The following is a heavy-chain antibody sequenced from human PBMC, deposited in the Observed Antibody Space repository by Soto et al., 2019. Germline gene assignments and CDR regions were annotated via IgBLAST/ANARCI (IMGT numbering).Heavy chain of an antibody. CDR3: ARVSFGVVIISSFYMDV. V-gene: IGHV3-11*01. D-gene: IGHD3-3*01. CDR1: GFTFSDYY. CDR2: ISNSGSTI. Sequence: PGGSLRLSCAASGFTFSDYYMSWIRQAPGEGLEWVSYISNSGSTIYYADSVKGRFTISRDNAKNSLYLQMNSLRAEDTAVYYCARVSFGVVIISSFYMDVWGKGTTVTVSS. J-gene: IGHJ6*03.